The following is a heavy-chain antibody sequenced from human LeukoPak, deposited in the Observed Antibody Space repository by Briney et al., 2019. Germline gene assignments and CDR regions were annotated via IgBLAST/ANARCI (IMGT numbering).Heavy chain of an antibody. D-gene: IGHD6-13*01. CDR2: IYHSGST. Sequence: SETLSLTCTVSGGSISSYYWGWIRQPPGKGLEWIGSIYHSGSTYYNPSLKSRVTISVDTSKNQFSLKLSSVTAADTAVYYCARKYSYTSSWLSWGQGTLVTVSS. CDR3: ARKYSYTSSWLS. V-gene: IGHV4-38-2*02. J-gene: IGHJ5*02. CDR1: GGSISSYY.